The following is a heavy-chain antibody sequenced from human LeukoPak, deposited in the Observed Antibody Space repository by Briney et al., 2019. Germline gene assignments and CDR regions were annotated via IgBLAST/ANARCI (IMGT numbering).Heavy chain of an antibody. D-gene: IGHD3-3*01. V-gene: IGHV1-69*01. CDR2: IIPIFGTA. CDR3: ARVLNFGVVIMGHNWFDP. CDR1: GGTFSSYA. J-gene: IGHJ5*02. Sequence: SVKVSRKASGGTFSSYAISWVRQAPGQGLEWMGGIIPIFGTANYAQKFQGRVTITADESTSTAYMELSSLRSEDTAVYYCARVLNFGVVIMGHNWFDPWGQGTLVTVSS.